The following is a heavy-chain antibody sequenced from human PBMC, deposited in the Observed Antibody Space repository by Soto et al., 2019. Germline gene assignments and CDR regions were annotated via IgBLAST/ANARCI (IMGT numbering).Heavy chain of an antibody. J-gene: IGHJ4*02. V-gene: IGHV3-48*03. CDR3: ARESFSASPNFFDY. CDR1: GFAFSNYE. CDR2: ISLSGPTI. Sequence: PGGSLRLSCAASGFAFSNYEMNWVRQAPGKGLEWVSYISLSGPTIYYADSVKGRFTISRDDAKNSLYLQMDSLRADDTAVYYCARESFSASPNFFDYWGQGTLVTVSS. D-gene: IGHD3-3*02.